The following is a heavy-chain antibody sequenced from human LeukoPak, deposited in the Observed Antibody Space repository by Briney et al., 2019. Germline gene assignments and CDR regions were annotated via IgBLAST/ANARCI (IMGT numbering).Heavy chain of an antibody. CDR3: ASSYGGYYFDY. Sequence: SETLSLTCTVSGGSISSGSYYWSWIRQPPGKGLEWIGYIYYSGSTNYNPSLKSRVTISVDTSKNQFSLKLSSVTAADTAVYYCASSYGGYYFDYWGQGTLVTVSS. D-gene: IGHD4-23*01. CDR2: IYYSGST. V-gene: IGHV4-61*01. J-gene: IGHJ4*02. CDR1: GGSISSGSYY.